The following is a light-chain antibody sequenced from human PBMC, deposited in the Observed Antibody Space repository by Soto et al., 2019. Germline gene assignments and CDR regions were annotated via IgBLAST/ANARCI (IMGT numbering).Light chain of an antibody. V-gene: IGKV1-27*01. Sequence: DVQMTQSPSSLSSFVGDRVTITCRASQGIAPYLAWFQQKPGKVPTLLIYATSTLQSGVPSRFSGSGSGTDFTLTISSLQPEDVATYFCQKYNPAPLTFGGGTKVEIK. CDR1: QGIAPY. CDR2: ATS. J-gene: IGKJ4*01. CDR3: QKYNPAPLT.